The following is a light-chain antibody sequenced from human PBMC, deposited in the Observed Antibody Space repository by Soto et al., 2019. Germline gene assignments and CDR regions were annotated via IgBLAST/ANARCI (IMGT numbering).Light chain of an antibody. CDR1: QRVSARY. J-gene: IGKJ1*01. CDR3: QQYSDSPPT. V-gene: IGKV3-20*01. Sequence: TQSPATLSVSPGETASLSCRASQRVSARYLAWYHQKPGQAPRLLIFGASDRATGIPDRFSGSGSGTDFTLTIDRLEPEDFAMYYCQQYSDSPPTFGQGTKVDIK. CDR2: GAS.